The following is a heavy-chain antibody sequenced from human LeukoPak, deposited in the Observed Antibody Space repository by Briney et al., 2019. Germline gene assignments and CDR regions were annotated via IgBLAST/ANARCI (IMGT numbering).Heavy chain of an antibody. CDR3: ARDGGGWYSEYYYYTDV. CDR1: GYTFTGYY. D-gene: IGHD6-19*01. CDR2: INPNSGGT. J-gene: IGHJ6*03. Sequence: ASVKVSCKTSGYTFTGYYMHWVRQAPGQGLEWMGWINPNSGGTNYAQKFRGRVTMTRDTSISTAYMELSRLRSDDTAVYYCARDGGGWYSEYYYYTDVWGKGTTVTVSS. V-gene: IGHV1-2*02.